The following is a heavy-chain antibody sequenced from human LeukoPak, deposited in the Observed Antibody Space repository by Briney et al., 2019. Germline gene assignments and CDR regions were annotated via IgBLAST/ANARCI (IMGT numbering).Heavy chain of an antibody. J-gene: IGHJ4*02. CDR1: GFTFSSYG. CDR2: IRYDGSNK. V-gene: IGHV3-30*02. D-gene: IGHD3-10*01. Sequence: PGGSLRLSCAASGFTFSSYGMHWVRQAPGKGLEWVAFIRYDGSNKYYADSVKGRFTISRDNSKNTLYLQMNSLRAEDTAVYYCARETYYGSGSYSDFALDYWGQGALVTVSS. CDR3: ARETYYGSGSYSDFALDY.